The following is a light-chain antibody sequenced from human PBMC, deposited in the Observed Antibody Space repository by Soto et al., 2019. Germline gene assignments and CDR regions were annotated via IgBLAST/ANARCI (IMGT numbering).Light chain of an antibody. CDR3: SSYAGSNNVNWV. V-gene: IGLV2-8*01. J-gene: IGLJ3*02. CDR2: EVS. CDR1: SSDVGGYNY. Sequence: QSVLTQPPSASGSPGQSVTISCTGTSSDVGGYNYVSWYQQHPGKAPKLMIYEVSKRPSGVPDRFSGSKSGNTASLTVSGLQAEDEADYYCSSYAGSNNVNWVFGGGTKMTVL.